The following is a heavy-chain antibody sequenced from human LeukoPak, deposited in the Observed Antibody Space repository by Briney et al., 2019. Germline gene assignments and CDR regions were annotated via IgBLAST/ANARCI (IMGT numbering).Heavy chain of an antibody. CDR1: GGTFSSKD. CDR3: AVDDYGGKYYFDY. CDR2: MTPTSGTG. Sequence: AASVKVSCKASGGTFSSKDITWVRQAPGQGLEWVGGMTPTSGTGNTAQKFQGRVAVTADESTSTAYMELSSLRSEDTAVYYCAVDDYGGKYYFDYWGQGTLVTVSS. J-gene: IGHJ4*02. V-gene: IGHV1-69*13. D-gene: IGHD4-23*01.